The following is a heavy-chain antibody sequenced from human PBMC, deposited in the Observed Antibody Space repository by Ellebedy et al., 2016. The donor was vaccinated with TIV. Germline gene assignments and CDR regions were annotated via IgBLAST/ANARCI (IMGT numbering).Heavy chain of an antibody. D-gene: IGHD3/OR15-3a*01. CDR2: LRSKAYGGTT. CDR3: SRDLNWEAWFDP. V-gene: IGHV3-49*03. CDR1: GFTLGDYA. Sequence: GESLKISCTGSGFTLGDYAMRWFRQAPGKGPEWVGFLRSKAYGGTTEYAASVKGRFTISRDDSKSIAYLQMNSLKSEDTAVYYCSRDLNWEAWFDPWGQGTLVTVSS. J-gene: IGHJ5*02.